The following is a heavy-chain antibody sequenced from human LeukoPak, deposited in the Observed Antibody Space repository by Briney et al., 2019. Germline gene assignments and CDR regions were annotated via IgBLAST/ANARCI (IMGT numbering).Heavy chain of an antibody. J-gene: IGHJ4*02. CDR1: GGSVSSSHW. CDR2: IFYSGSH. D-gene: IGHD6-13*01. Sequence: PSETLSLTCAVSGGSVSSSHWWSWVRQAPGQGLMWVGEIFYSGSHNYNPSLKTRVTISIDEPKSQFSLKLSSVTAADTAVYFCARSGWGSSWYYFDSWGQGTLVTVSS. V-gene: IGHV4-4*02. CDR3: ARSGWGSSWYYFDS.